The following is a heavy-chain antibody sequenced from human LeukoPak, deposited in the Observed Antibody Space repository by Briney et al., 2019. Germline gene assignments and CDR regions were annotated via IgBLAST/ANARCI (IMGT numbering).Heavy chain of an antibody. J-gene: IGHJ4*02. Sequence: PGGSLRLSCAASGFTFSTSDMNWVRQAPGKGLEWVSYISTIGTIYYADSVKGRFTISRDNAKDSLYLQMKNLRVEDTAVYFCARDASGPLYGPFDYWGQGTLVTVSS. V-gene: IGHV3-48*03. CDR2: ISTIGTI. CDR1: GFTFSTSD. CDR3: ARDASGPLYGPFDY. D-gene: IGHD5-12*01.